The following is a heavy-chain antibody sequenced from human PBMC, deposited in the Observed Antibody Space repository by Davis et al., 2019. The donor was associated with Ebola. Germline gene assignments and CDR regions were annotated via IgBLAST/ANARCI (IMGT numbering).Heavy chain of an antibody. CDR3: ARAPYGELPPLYYYYGMDV. J-gene: IGHJ6*02. CDR1: GGSFSGYY. V-gene: IGHV4-34*01. CDR2: ITHSGTT. D-gene: IGHD4-17*01. Sequence: SETLSLTCAVYGGSFSGYYWSWIRQPPGKGLEWIGEITHSGTTNYNPSLESRVTISVDTSKNQFSLKLSSVTAADTAVYYCARAPYGELPPLYYYYGMDVWGQGTTVTVSS.